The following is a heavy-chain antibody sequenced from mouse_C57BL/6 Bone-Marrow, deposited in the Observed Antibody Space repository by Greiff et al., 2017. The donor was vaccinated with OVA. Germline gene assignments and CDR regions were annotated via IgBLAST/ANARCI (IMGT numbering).Heavy chain of an antibody. D-gene: IGHD2-4*01. CDR3: AREDDYDGGYAMDY. CDR1: GYTFTSYW. J-gene: IGHJ4*01. Sequence: QVQLQQPGAELVRPGTSVKLSCKASGYTFTSYWMHWVKQRPGQGLEWIGVIDPSDSYTNYNQKFKGKATLTVDTSSSTAYMQLSSLTPEDSAVYYCAREDDYDGGYAMDYWGQGTSVTVSS. CDR2: IDPSDSYT. V-gene: IGHV1-59*01.